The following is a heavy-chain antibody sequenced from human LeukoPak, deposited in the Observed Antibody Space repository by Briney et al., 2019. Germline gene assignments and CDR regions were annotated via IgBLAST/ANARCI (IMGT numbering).Heavy chain of an antibody. D-gene: IGHD3-22*01. CDR3: RAATRYLDYYYDY. CDR2: ILSDRTNT. J-gene: IGHJ4*02. V-gene: IGHV3-30*03. CDR1: RFTFSIFV. Sequence: TGGSLRLSCAASRFTFSIFVMHWVRHAPDRGLEWNAVILSDRTNTYYADSVRGRFTISRDNSKDTLYLQMSTLRIEDTAIYYCRAATRYLDYYYDYWGQGTLVTVSS.